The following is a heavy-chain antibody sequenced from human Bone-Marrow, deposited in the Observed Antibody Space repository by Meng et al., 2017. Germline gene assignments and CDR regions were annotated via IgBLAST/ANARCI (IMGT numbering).Heavy chain of an antibody. Sequence: PQLQESGPGLVKPSETLSLTCTVSGGSISSSSYYWGWIRQPPGKGLEWIGSIYYSGSTYYNPSLKSRVTISVDTSKNQFSLKLSSVTAADTAVYYCARGGDYYDSSGSFDYWGQGTLVTVSS. CDR2: IYYSGST. D-gene: IGHD3-22*01. CDR1: GGSISSSSYY. V-gene: IGHV4-39*07. J-gene: IGHJ4*02. CDR3: ARGGDYYDSSGSFDY.